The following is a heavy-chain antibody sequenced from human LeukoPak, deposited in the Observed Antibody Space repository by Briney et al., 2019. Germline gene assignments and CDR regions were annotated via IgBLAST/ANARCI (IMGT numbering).Heavy chain of an antibody. J-gene: IGHJ6*02. V-gene: IGHV4-4*02. D-gene: IGHD3-3*01. Sequence: PSETLSLTCAVSGGSISSSNWWSWVRQPPGKGLEWIGEIYHSGSTNYNPALKSRVTISIDTSKNQFSLKLSSVTAADSALYYCAKLESPYYYAMDVWGQGTTVTVSS. CDR2: IYHSGST. CDR1: GGSISSSNW. CDR3: AKLESPYYYAMDV.